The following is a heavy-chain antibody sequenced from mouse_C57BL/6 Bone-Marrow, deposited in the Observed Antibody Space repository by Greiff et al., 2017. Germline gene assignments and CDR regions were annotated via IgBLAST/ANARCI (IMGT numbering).Heavy chain of an antibody. D-gene: IGHD1-1*01. V-gene: IGHV5-6*01. Sequence: EVNLVESGGDLVKPGGSLKLSCAASGFTFSSYGMSWVRQTPDKRLEWVATISSGGSYTYYPDSVKGRFTISRDTAKNTLYLQMSSLKSEDTALYYCATYYGSSPAWFAYWGQGTLVTVSA. CDR3: ATYYGSSPAWFAY. CDR1: GFTFSSYG. J-gene: IGHJ3*01. CDR2: ISSGGSYT.